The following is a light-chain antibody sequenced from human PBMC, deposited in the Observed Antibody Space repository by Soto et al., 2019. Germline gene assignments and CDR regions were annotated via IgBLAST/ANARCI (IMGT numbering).Light chain of an antibody. Sequence: DIQLTPSPSSVSAPLPYSFTITYRSSQGISSWLAWYQQKPGKAPKLLIYAASSLQSGVPSRFSGSGSGTDFTLTISSLQPEDFATYYCQQANSFPLTFGGGTKVDI. CDR3: QQANSFPLT. J-gene: IGKJ4*01. CDR1: QGISSW. CDR2: AAS. V-gene: IGKV1-12*01.